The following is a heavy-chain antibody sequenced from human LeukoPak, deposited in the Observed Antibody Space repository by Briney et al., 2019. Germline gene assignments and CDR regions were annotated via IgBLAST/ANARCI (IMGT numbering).Heavy chain of an antibody. CDR1: GGSFSAYY. J-gene: IGHJ6*04. CDR2: ISHSGGT. Sequence: PSETLSLTCAVYGGSFSAYYWSWIRQPPGKGLEWSGEISHSGGTNYNPSLKSRVTISVDTSKDQFSPKLSSVTAADTGVYYCARQNGYFEWSPLRYYGMDVWGKGTTVTVSS. V-gene: IGHV4-34*01. D-gene: IGHD3-9*01. CDR3: ARQNGYFEWSPLRYYGMDV.